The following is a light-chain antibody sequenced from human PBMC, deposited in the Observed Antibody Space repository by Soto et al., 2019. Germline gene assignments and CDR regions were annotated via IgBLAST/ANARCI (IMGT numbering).Light chain of an antibody. V-gene: IGKV1-39*01. CDR2: AAS. CDR1: QSISSY. CDR3: KQSYSSPWT. J-gene: IGKJ1*01. Sequence: DFQMAPAPSSLSASVGDSVTITCRASQSISSYLNWYQQKPGKAPKLLVYAASSLQSGVPARFSGSGSGTDFTLTISRLEAEDVATYYCKQSYSSPWTFGQGTKVDIK.